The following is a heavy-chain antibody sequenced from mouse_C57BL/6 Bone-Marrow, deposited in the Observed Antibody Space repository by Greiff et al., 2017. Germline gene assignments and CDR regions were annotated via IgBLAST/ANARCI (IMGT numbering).Heavy chain of an antibody. J-gene: IGHJ2*01. D-gene: IGHD2-3*01. CDR2: ILPGSGST. Sequence: QVQLQQSGAELMKPGASVKLSCKATGFKFNGYWIEWVKQRPGHGLEWIGGILPGSGSTKYNEKFKGEATFTADTSSNTAYMQLSSLTTEDSAIYYCTRWLLRLLDYWGQGTTLTVSS. CDR1: GFKFNGYW. CDR3: TRWLLRLLDY. V-gene: IGHV1-9*01.